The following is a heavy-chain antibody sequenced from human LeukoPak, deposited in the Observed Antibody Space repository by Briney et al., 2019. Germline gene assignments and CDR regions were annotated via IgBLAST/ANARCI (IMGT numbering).Heavy chain of an antibody. CDR1: GFTFSSFG. CDR2: ISSSSSYI. V-gene: IGHV3-21*01. Sequence: GGSLRLSWAASGFTFSSFGMNWVRQAPGKGLEWVSSISSSSSYIYYADSVKGRFTISRDNAKNSLYLQMNSLRAEDTAVYYCARVGATSFDYWGQGTLVTVSS. CDR3: ARVGATSFDY. J-gene: IGHJ4*02. D-gene: IGHD1-26*01.